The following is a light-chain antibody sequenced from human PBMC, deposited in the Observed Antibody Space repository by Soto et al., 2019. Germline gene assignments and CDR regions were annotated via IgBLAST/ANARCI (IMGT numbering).Light chain of an antibody. V-gene: IGLV2-14*01. CDR3: CSYTTSNTFV. Sequence: QSGLTQPASGFGSPGQSITIPCAGTRSDVGAYNLVSWYQQYPGKAPKLMIYHVTNRPSGVSNRFSGSKSGNTASLTISGLQAEDEADYYCCSYTTSNTFVFGTGTKVTV. J-gene: IGLJ1*01. CDR2: HVT. CDR1: RSDVGAYNL.